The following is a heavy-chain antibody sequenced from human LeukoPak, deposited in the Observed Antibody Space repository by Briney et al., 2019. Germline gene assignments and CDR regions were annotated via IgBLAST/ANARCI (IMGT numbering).Heavy chain of an antibody. Sequence: PGGSLRLSCAVSGITLSNYAMSWVRQAPGKGLEWVSAISGSGGSTYYADSVKGRFTISRDNSKNTLYLQMNSLRAEDTAVYYCAKLQAGLLWFGELKNWFDPWGQGTLVTVSS. V-gene: IGHV3-23*01. J-gene: IGHJ5*02. CDR1: GITLSNYA. CDR3: AKLQAGLLWFGELKNWFDP. D-gene: IGHD3-10*01. CDR2: ISGSGGST.